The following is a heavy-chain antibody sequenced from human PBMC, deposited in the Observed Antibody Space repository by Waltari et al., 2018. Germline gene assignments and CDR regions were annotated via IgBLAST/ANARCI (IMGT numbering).Heavy chain of an antibody. Sequence: QVQLVQSGAEVKKPGASVKVSCKASGYTFTGYYMHWVRQAPGQGLEWMGRINPNIGGTNYAEKFQGRVTMTRDTSISTAYMELSRLRSDDTAVYYCARVWATREVENWFDPWGQGTLVTVSS. J-gene: IGHJ5*02. D-gene: IGHD5-12*01. V-gene: IGHV1-2*06. CDR2: INPNIGGT. CDR1: GYTFTGYY. CDR3: ARVWATREVENWFDP.